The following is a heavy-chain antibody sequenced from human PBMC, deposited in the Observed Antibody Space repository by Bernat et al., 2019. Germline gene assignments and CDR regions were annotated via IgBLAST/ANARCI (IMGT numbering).Heavy chain of an antibody. J-gene: IGHJ6*03. CDR1: GYTFTSYG. D-gene: IGHD1-14*01. CDR3: ARRVSGGHNYYYYYYMDV. V-gene: IGHV1-18*04. CDR2: ISAYNGNT. Sequence: QVQLVQSGAEVKKPGASVKVSCKASGYTFTSYGISWVRQAPGQGLEWMGWISAYNGNTNYAQKLQGRVTMTTDTSTSTAYMELRSLRSDDTAVYYCARRVSGGHNYYYYYYMDVWGKGTTVTVSS.